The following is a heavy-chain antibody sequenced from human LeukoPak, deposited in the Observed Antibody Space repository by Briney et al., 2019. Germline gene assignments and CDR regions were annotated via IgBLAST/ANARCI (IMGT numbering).Heavy chain of an antibody. CDR3: ARQGYSAYEILDY. V-gene: IGHV4-59*08. CDR2: IYYSGST. J-gene: IGHJ4*02. D-gene: IGHD5-12*01. Sequence: RTSETLSLTCTVSGRSISSYYWSWIRQPPGKGLEWIGYIYYSGSTNYSPSLKSRVTISVDTSKNHFSLKLSSVTAADTAVYYCARQGYSAYEILDYWGQGTLVTVSS. CDR1: GRSISSYY.